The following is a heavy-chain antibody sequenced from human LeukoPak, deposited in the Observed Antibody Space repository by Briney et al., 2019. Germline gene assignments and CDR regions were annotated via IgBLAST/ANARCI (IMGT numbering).Heavy chain of an antibody. CDR3: ARVPVSRAIDY. V-gene: IGHV3-74*01. CDR2: INSDGSST. CDR1: GFTFSSYW. D-gene: IGHD3-3*02. J-gene: IGHJ4*02. Sequence: GGSLGLSCAASGFTFSSYWMHWVRQAPGKGLVWVSRINSDGSSTSYADSVKGRFTISRDNAKNTLCLQMNSLRAEDTAVYYCARVPVSRAIDYWGQGTLVTVSS.